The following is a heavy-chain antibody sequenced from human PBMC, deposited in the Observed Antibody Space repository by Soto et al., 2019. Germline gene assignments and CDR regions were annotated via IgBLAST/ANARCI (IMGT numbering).Heavy chain of an antibody. Sequence: EVQLVESGGGLVQPGGSLKLSCAASGFAFSGSGIHWVRQASGKGLEWVGHIRTKTNSYATEYAPSVRGRFTISRDDSKNTAYLQMASLKTEETAVYYCMETLTPMDVWGQGTTVTVSS. CDR1: GFAFSGSG. CDR3: METLTPMDV. CDR2: IRTKTNSYAT. D-gene: IGHD4-17*01. J-gene: IGHJ6*02. V-gene: IGHV3-73*01.